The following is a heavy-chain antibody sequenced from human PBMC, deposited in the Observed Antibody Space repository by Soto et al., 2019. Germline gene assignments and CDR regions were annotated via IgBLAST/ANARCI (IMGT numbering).Heavy chain of an antibody. CDR1: GGSVSSSSYY. D-gene: IGHD2-15*01. CDR3: ARTMYRTAGSCYFGGFDF. Sequence: SETLSLTCTVSGGSVSSSSYYWSWIRQPPGKGLEWIAYIYYTGSTNYNPSLRSRVTISLDTSKNHFSLELSSVTAADTAVYYCARTMYRTAGSCYFGGFDFWGQGTLVTVSS. V-gene: IGHV4-61*03. J-gene: IGHJ4*02. CDR2: IYYTGST.